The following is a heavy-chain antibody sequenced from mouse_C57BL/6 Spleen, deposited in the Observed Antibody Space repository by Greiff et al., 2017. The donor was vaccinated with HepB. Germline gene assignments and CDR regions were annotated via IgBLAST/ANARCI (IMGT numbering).Heavy chain of an antibody. CDR3: ARDQEIPSYWYFDV. Sequence: EVMLVESGGGLVKPGGSLKLSCAASGFTFSSYAMSWVRQTPEKRLEWVATISDGGSYTYYPDNVKGRFTISRDNAKNNLYLQMSHLKSEDTAMYYCARDQEIPSYWYFDVWGTGTTVTVSS. D-gene: IGHD2-10*02. J-gene: IGHJ1*03. CDR2: ISDGGSYT. V-gene: IGHV5-4*01. CDR1: GFTFSSYA.